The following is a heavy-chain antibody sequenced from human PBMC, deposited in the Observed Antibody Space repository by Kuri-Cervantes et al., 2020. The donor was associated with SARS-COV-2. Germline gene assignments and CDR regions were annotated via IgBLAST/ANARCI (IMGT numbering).Heavy chain of an antibody. CDR3: ATPGVTGYDFWSGYYGYFDY. CDR2: IYYSGST. Sequence: GSLRLSCAVYGGSFSGYYWGWIRQPPGKGLEWIGSIYYSGSTYYNPSLKSRVTISVDTSKNQFSLKLSSVTAADTAVYYCATPGVTGYDFWSGYYGYFDYWAREPWSPSPQ. V-gene: IGHV4-39*01. CDR1: GGSFSGYY. D-gene: IGHD3-3*01. J-gene: IGHJ4*02.